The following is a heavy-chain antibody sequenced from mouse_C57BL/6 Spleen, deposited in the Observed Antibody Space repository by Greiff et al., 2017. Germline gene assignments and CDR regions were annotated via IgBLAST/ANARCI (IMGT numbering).Heavy chain of an antibody. Sequence: QVQLQQPGTELVKPGASVKLSCKASGYTFTSYWMHWVKQRPGQGLEWIGNINPSNGGTNYNEKFKSKATLTVDKSSSTAYMQLSSLTSEDSAVDYCAREPLLRYYWYFDVWGTGTTVTVSS. CDR1: GYTFTSYW. J-gene: IGHJ1*03. V-gene: IGHV1-53*01. D-gene: IGHD1-1*01. CDR2: INPSNGGT. CDR3: AREPLLRYYWYFDV.